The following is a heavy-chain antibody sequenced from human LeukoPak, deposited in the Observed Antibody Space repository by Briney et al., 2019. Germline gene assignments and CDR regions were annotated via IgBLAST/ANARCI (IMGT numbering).Heavy chain of an antibody. D-gene: IGHD2-15*01. CDR1: GGSISSYY. CDR3: ASQVVAALPNYYYYGMDV. J-gene: IGHJ6*02. Sequence: SETLSLTCTVSGGSISSYYWSWIRQPAGKGLEWIGRIYTSGSTNYNPSLKSRVTMSVDTSKNQSSLKLSSVTAADTAVYYCASQVVAALPNYYYYGMDVWGQGTTVTVSS. V-gene: IGHV4-4*07. CDR2: IYTSGST.